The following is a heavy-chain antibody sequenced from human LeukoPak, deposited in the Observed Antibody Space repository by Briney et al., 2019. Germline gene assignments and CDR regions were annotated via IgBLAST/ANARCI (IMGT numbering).Heavy chain of an antibody. CDR1: GGSISNTNW. CDR3: AREGGPYRPLDY. V-gene: IGHV4-4*02. CDR2: VNLQGST. J-gene: IGHJ4*02. Sequence: SGTLSLTCGVSGGSISNTNWWTWVRQPPGKELEWIGEVNLQGSTNYNPSLKSRVAISVDKSENHISPKLTSVTAADTAVYYCAREGGPYRPLDYSGQGTLVTVAS.